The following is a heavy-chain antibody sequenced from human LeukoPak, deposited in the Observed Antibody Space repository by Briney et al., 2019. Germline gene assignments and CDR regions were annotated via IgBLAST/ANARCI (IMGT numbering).Heavy chain of an antibody. Sequence: GGSLRLSCATSGFTFSNYAMGWVRQAPGEGLEWVSAVSSSGNSAVYTDSVKGRFTISRDNAKNSLYLQMNSLRGEDTAVYYCARDYYDSSGYYDYWGQGTLVTVSS. CDR2: VSSSGNSA. D-gene: IGHD3-22*01. V-gene: IGHV3-23*01. CDR3: ARDYYDSSGYYDY. CDR1: GFTFSNYA. J-gene: IGHJ4*02.